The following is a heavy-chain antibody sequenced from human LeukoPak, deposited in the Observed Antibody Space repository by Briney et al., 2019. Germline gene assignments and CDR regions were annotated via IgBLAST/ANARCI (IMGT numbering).Heavy chain of an antibody. J-gene: IGHJ5*02. Sequence: GESLKISCKGSGYSFTSYWIGWVRQMPGKGLEWIGIIYPGDSDTRYSPSFQGQVTISADKSISTAYLQWSSLKASDTAMYYCARHPIAAAGTNWFDPWGQGTLVTVSS. CDR1: GYSFTSYW. CDR2: IYPGDSDT. CDR3: ARHPIAAAGTNWFDP. D-gene: IGHD6-13*01. V-gene: IGHV5-51*01.